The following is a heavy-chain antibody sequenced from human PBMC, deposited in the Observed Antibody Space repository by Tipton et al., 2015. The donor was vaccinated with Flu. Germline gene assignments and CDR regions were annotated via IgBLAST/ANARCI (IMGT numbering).Heavy chain of an antibody. CDR2: FYYGGST. J-gene: IGHJ4*02. CDR3: ARDLTTIFGGAFDN. CDR1: GHSVGSGYY. Sequence: GSLRLSCSVSGHSVGSGYYWGWIRQPPGEGLEWIASFYYGGSTSFNPSLRSRVTISVDTSMNQFSLNLNSVTVADTAVYYCARDLTTIFGGAFDNWGQGTLVTVSS. V-gene: IGHV4-38-2*02. D-gene: IGHD3-3*01.